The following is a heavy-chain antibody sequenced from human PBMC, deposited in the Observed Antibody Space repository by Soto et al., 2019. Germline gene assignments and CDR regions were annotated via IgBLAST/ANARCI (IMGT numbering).Heavy chain of an antibody. CDR3: ARRSGYYYYYYGMDV. V-gene: IGHV1-69*13. Sequence: GASVKVSCKASGGTFSSYAISWVRQAPGQGLEWMGGIIPIFGTANYAQKFQGRVTITADESTSTAYMELSSLRSEDTAVYYCARRSGYYYYYYGMDVWGQGTTVTVSS. D-gene: IGHD3-22*01. J-gene: IGHJ6*02. CDR1: GGTFSSYA. CDR2: IIPIFGTA.